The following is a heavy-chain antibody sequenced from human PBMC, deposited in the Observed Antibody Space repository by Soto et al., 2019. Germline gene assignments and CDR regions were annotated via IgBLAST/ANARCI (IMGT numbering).Heavy chain of an antibody. CDR1: GFTFSSYA. V-gene: IGHV3-23*01. D-gene: IGHD3-10*01. CDR2: ISGSGGSI. J-gene: IGHJ3*02. Sequence: GGSLRLSCAASGFTFSSYAMTWVRQAPGKGLEWVSVISGSGGSIYYADSVKGRFTISRDNSKNSLYLQMNSLRDEDTAVYYYARDGEDAFDIGGQGTKVTVSS. CDR3: ARDGEDAFDI.